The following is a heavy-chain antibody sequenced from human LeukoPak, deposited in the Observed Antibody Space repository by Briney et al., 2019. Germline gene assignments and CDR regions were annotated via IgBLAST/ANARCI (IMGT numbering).Heavy chain of an antibody. J-gene: IGHJ3*02. CDR1: GGSISSYY. V-gene: IGHV4-59*01. CDR2: IYYSGST. Sequence: SETLSLTCTVSGGSISSYYWSWIRQPPGKGLEWIGYIYYSGSTNYNASLKSRLTISVGTSTNQFSPMLSYWPPAATAAYYCWRVLSAFDIWGQGTMVSVSS. CDR3: WRVLSAFDI.